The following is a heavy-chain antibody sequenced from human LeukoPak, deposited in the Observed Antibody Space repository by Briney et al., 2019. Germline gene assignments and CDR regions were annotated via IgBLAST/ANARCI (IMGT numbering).Heavy chain of an antibody. CDR2: IHYSGST. CDR1: GVSIRSSDYY. D-gene: IGHD3-9*01. CDR3: ARASGVLPSFEWANWFDT. J-gene: IGHJ5*02. Sequence: SETLSLTCTVSGVSIRSSDYYWAWIRQPPGRGLEWIGTIHYSGSTFYQPLIKSRLTVSADTSRNQFYIKLSSVTAADTAVYYCARASGVLPSFEWANWFDTWGQGSLVTVSS. V-gene: IGHV4-39*01.